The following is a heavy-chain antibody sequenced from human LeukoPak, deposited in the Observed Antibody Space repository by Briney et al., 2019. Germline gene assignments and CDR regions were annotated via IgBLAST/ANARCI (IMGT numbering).Heavy chain of an antibody. CDR3: ARGATYYYDSSGYYFDY. Sequence: ASVKVSCKASGYTFTIYGISWVRQAPGQGLEWMGWISAYNGNTNYAQKLQGRVTMTTDTSTSTAYMELRSLRSDDTAVYYCARGATYYYDSSGYYFDYWGQGTLVTVSS. CDR1: GYTFTIYG. D-gene: IGHD3-22*01. CDR2: ISAYNGNT. J-gene: IGHJ4*02. V-gene: IGHV1-18*01.